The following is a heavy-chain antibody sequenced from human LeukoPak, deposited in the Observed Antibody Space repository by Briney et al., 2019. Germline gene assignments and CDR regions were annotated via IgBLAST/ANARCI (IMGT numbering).Heavy chain of an antibody. J-gene: IGHJ4*02. CDR1: GFTFSSYG. D-gene: IGHD2-2*01. V-gene: IGHV3-30*18. CDR2: ISYDGSNK. CDR3: AKESGCSSTSCYRYFDY. Sequence: GGSLRLSCAASGFTFSSYGMHWVRQAPGKGLECVAVISYDGSNKYYADSVKGRFTISRDNSKNTLYLQMNSLRAEDTAVYYCAKESGCSSTSCYRYFDYWGQGTLVTVSS.